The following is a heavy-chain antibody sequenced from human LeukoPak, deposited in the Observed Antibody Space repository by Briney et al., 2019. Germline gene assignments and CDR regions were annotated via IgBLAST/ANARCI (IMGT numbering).Heavy chain of an antibody. CDR1: GGSISSYY. J-gene: IGHJ5*02. Sequence: PSETLSLTRTVSGGSISSYYWSWIRQPPGKGLEWIGYIYYSGSTNYNPSLKSRVTISVDTSKNQFSLKLSSVTAADTAVYYCARIAGDYYDSSGYYPNWFDPWGQGTLVTVSS. CDR2: IYYSGST. V-gene: IGHV4-59*01. CDR3: ARIAGDYYDSSGYYPNWFDP. D-gene: IGHD3-22*01.